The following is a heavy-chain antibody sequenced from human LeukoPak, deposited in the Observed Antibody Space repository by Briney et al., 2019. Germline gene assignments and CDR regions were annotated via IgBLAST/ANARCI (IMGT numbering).Heavy chain of an antibody. CDR1: GYTFTGYY. CDR2: INPNSGGT. J-gene: IGHJ5*02. CDR3: ARDHWGQQLVLYWFDP. Sequence: GASVKVSCKASGYTFTGYYMHWVRQAPGQGLEWMGWINPNSGGTNYAQKFQGRVTMTRDTSIDTAYMELSRLRSDDTAVYYCARDHWGQQLVLYWFDPWGQGTLVTVSS. V-gene: IGHV1-2*02. D-gene: IGHD6-13*01.